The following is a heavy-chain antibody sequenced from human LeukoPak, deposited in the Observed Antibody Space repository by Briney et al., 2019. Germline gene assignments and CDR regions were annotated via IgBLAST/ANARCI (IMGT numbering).Heavy chain of an antibody. D-gene: IGHD5-18*01. J-gene: IGHJ4*02. CDR3: ARPLAGYSYGYWVFDY. CDR1: GYTFTSYG. V-gene: IGHV1-18*01. Sequence: ASVKVSCKASGYTFTSYGISWVRQAPRQGLEWMGWISAYNGNTNYAQKLQGRVTMTTDTSTSTAYMELRSLRSDDTAVYYCARPLAGYSYGYWVFDYWGQGTLVTVSS. CDR2: ISAYNGNT.